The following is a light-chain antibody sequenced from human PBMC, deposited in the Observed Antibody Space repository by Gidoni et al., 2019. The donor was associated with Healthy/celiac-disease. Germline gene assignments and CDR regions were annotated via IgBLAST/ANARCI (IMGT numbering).Light chain of an antibody. J-gene: IGKJ5*01. CDR1: QSISSY. Sequence: DIHMTQPPSSLSASVGDRVTITCRASQSISSYLNWYQQKPGKAPKLLIYAASSLQSGVPSRFSGSGCRTDFTLTISSLQPEDFANYYCQQSYSTSITFGQGTRLEIK. CDR2: AAS. CDR3: QQSYSTSIT. V-gene: IGKV1-39*01.